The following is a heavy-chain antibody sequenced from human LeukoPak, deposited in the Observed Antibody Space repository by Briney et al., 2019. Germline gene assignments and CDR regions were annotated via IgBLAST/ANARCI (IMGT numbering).Heavy chain of an antibody. CDR1: GFTFDDYG. Sequence: PGGSLRLSCAASGFTFDDYGMSWVRQAPGKGLEWVSGINWNGGSTGYADSVKGRFTISRDNAKNSLYLQMNSLRAGDTALYYCARDLTIFGVVNSRYFDYWGQGTLVTVSS. CDR2: INWNGGST. D-gene: IGHD3-3*01. V-gene: IGHV3-20*04. CDR3: ARDLTIFGVVNSRYFDY. J-gene: IGHJ4*02.